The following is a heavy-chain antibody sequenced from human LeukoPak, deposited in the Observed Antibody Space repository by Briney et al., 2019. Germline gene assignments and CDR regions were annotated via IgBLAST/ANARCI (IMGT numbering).Heavy chain of an antibody. CDR2: ISAYNGNT. J-gene: IGHJ1*01. CDR1: GYTFTSYG. CDR3: ARGAAAGTSAEYFQH. D-gene: IGHD6-13*01. Sequence: EASVKVSCKASGYTFTSYGISWVRQAPGQGLEWMGWISAYNGNTNYAQKLQGRVTMTTDTSTSTAYMELRSLRSDDTAVYYCARGAAAGTSAEYFQHWGQGTLVTVSS. V-gene: IGHV1-18*01.